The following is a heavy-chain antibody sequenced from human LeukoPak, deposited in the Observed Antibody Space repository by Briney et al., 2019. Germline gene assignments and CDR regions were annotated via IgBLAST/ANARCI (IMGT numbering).Heavy chain of an antibody. CDR1: GFXVSNTY. D-gene: IGHD2-21*02. V-gene: IGHV3-53*01. Sequence: GSLRLSCGASGFXVSNTYMSWVRQAPGKGLEWVSIIYSGGNTYYADSVKGRFTISRDNSKNTLYLQMNRLRPEDTAVYYCARGTVTAPDYWGQGTLVTVSS. J-gene: IGHJ4*02. CDR3: ARGTVTAPDY. CDR2: IYSGGNT.